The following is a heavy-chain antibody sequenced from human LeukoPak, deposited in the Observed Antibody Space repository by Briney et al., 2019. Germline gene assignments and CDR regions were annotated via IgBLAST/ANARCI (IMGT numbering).Heavy chain of an antibody. CDR1: GGSISSSNW. D-gene: IGHD3-16*02. J-gene: IGHJ4*02. Sequence: PSKTLSLTCAVSGGSISSSNWWSWVRQPPGKGLEWIGEIYHSGSTNYNPSLKSRVTISVDKSKNQFSLKLSSVTAADTAVYYCARAKNPYRRTLDYWGQGTLVTVSS. CDR2: IYHSGST. V-gene: IGHV4-4*02. CDR3: ARAKNPYRRTLDY.